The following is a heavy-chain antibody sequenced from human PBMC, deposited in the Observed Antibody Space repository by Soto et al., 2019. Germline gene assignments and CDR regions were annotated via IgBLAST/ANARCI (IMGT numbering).Heavy chain of an antibody. J-gene: IGHJ4*02. D-gene: IGHD1-26*01. CDR1: GFMFSSYA. CDR2: ISGGGGST. CDR3: AKYRVYSGNYNSSGSRTPLVY. Sequence: GSLRLSFAASGFMFSSYAMSWVRETPGKGLEWFSAISGGGGSTYYADSVKGRFTISRDNSKNTPYLQMNSLRAEDTAVYYCAKYRVYSGNYNSSGSRTPLVYWGLG. V-gene: IGHV3-23*01.